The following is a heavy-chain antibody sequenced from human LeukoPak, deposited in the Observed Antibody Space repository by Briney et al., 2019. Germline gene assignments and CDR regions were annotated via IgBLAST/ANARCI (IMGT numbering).Heavy chain of an antibody. Sequence: ASVKVSCKASGYTFTSYGISWVRQAPGQGLEWMGWISAYNGNTNYAQKLQGRVTMTTDTSTSTAYMELSSLRSEDTAVYYCARADPGMGEFDYWGQGTLVTVSS. CDR3: ARADPGMGEFDY. CDR2: ISAYNGNT. D-gene: IGHD3-16*01. J-gene: IGHJ4*02. V-gene: IGHV1-18*01. CDR1: GYTFTSYG.